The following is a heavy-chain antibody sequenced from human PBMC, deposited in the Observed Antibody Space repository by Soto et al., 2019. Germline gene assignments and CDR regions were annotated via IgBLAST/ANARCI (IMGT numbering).Heavy chain of an antibody. D-gene: IGHD2-2*01. V-gene: IGHV3-48*01. CDR3: AGDKGYCSSTSCYYDYYMDV. CDR1: GFVFSSYH. J-gene: IGHJ6*03. Sequence: EVQLVESGGGLVQPGGSPRLSCAASGFVFSSYHMNWVRQAPGKGLEWISYISSSSDNIYYADSVRGRFTISRDNAKNSLYLQMNSLRAEDTAVYYCAGDKGYCSSTSCYYDYYMDVWGKGTTVTVSS. CDR2: ISSSSDNI.